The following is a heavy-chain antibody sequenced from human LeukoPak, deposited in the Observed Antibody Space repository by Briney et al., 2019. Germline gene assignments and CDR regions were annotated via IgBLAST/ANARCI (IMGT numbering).Heavy chain of an antibody. CDR2: IYYSGST. J-gene: IGHJ6*03. CDR1: GGSISSYY. CDR3: ARLYGGATLYYYYYMDV. V-gene: IGHV4-59*01. Sequence: PSETLSLTCTVSGGSISSYYWSWIRQPPGKGLEWIGYIYYSGSTNYNPSLKSRVTISVDTSKNQFSLKLSSVTAADTAVYYCARLYGGATLYYYYYMDVWGKGTTVTISS. D-gene: IGHD1-26*01.